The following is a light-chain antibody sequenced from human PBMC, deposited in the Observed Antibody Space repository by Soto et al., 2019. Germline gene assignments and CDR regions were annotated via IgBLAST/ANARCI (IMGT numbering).Light chain of an antibody. CDR2: GAS. V-gene: IGKV3-20*01. CDR1: QSVSSSY. CDR3: QQFGSSPPRIT. Sequence: IVMTQSPATLSVSPGERATLSCRASQSVSSSYLAWYQQKPGQAPRLLIYGASSRATGIPDRFSGSGSGTDFTLTISRLEPEDFAVYYCQQFGSSPPRITFGQGTRLEIK. J-gene: IGKJ5*01.